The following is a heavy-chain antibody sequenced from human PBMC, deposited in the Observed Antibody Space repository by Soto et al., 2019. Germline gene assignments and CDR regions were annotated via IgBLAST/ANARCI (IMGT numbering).Heavy chain of an antibody. CDR2: IIPIFGTA. Sequence: GASVKVSCKASGGTFSSYAISWVRQAPGQGLEWMGGIIPIFGTANYAQKFQGRVTITADESTSTAYMELSSLRSEDTAVYYCARSYYDYVWGSYRSYYFDYWGQGTLVTVSS. CDR3: ARSYYDYVWGSYRSYYFDY. D-gene: IGHD3-16*02. J-gene: IGHJ4*02. V-gene: IGHV1-69*13. CDR1: GGTFSSYA.